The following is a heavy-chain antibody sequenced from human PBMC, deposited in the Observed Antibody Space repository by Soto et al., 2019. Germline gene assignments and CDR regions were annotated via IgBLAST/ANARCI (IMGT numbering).Heavy chain of an antibody. D-gene: IGHD3-22*01. CDR1: GFTFSSYA. CDR2: ISYDGSNK. CDR3: ARTITMIVVESFDY. V-gene: IGHV3-30-3*01. Sequence: QVQLVESGGGVVQPGRSLRLSCAASGFTFSSYAMHWVRQAPGKGLEWVAVISYDGSNKYYADSVKGRFTISRDNSKNKPDLQMNCLRAEDTAVYYCARTITMIVVESFDYWGQVTLVTASS. J-gene: IGHJ4*02.